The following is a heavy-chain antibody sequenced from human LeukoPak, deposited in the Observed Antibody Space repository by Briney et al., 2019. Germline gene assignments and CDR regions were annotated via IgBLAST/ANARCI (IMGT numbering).Heavy chain of an antibody. CDR3: ARESSTSFSNWFDP. J-gene: IGHJ5*02. Sequence: GGSLRLSCAASGFTFSSYSMIWVRQAPGKGLEWVSSISSSSSYIYYADSVKGRFTISRDNAKNSLYLQMNSLRAEDTAVYYCARESSTSFSNWFDPWGQGTLVTVSS. CDR2: ISSSSSYI. D-gene: IGHD2-2*01. CDR1: GFTFSSYS. V-gene: IGHV3-21*01.